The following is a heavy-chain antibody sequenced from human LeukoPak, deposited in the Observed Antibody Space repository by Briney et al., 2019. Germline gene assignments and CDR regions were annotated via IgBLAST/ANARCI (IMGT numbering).Heavy chain of an antibody. CDR1: GDSISSYY. V-gene: IGHV4-4*07. D-gene: IGHD4-17*01. CDR2: LYSSGTT. J-gene: IGHJ3*02. CDR3: TSDGRDNSDYATGVFDI. Sequence: SETLSLTCTVSGDSISSYYWIWIRKPAGKGLEWIGRLYSSGTTSYNPSLKSRVTISVDKSKRQFSLQLSSVTAADTAVYYCTSDGRDNSDYATGVFDIWGQGTMVTVSS.